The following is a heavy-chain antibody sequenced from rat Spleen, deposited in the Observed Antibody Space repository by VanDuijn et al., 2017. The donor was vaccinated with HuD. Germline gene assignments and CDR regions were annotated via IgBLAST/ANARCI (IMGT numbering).Heavy chain of an antibody. CDR2: INTDGGST. J-gene: IGHJ2*01. CDR3: ARHRMMVLITPFDY. CDR1: QLPYSNYG. V-gene: IGHV5-29*01. Sequence: SDGCCLRRGWSLQHSGTATQLPYSNYGMPWSRQAPGKGLEWVSSINTDGGSTYYPDSVNGRFTISRDNAKSTLYLQMNSLRSEDTATYYCARHRMMVLITPFDYWGQGVMVTVSS. D-gene: IGHD1-12*02.